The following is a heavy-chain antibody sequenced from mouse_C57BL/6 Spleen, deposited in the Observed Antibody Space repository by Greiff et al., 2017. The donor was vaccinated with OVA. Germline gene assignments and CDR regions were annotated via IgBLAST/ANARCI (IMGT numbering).Heavy chain of an antibody. Sequence: VKLQQSGAELVKPGASVKISCKASGYAFSSYWMNWVKQRPGKGLEWIGQIYPGDGDTNYNGKFKGKATLTADKSSSTAYMQLSSLTSEDSAVYFCARSGDSYAMDYWGQGTSVTVSS. D-gene: IGHD4-1*01. J-gene: IGHJ4*01. CDR2: IYPGDGDT. CDR3: ARSGDSYAMDY. CDR1: GYAFSSYW. V-gene: IGHV1-80*01.